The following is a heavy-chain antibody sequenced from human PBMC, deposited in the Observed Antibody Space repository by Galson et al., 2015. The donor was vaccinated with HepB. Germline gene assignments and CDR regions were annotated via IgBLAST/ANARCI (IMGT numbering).Heavy chain of an antibody. CDR1: GFTFSSYW. Sequence: SLRLSCAASGFTFSSYWMSWVRQAPGKGLEWVANIKQDGSEKYYVDSVKGRFTISRDNAKNSLYLQMNSLRAEDTAVYYCARDLGFYSGYESNYYFDYWGQGTLVTVSS. J-gene: IGHJ4*02. CDR2: IKQDGSEK. CDR3: ARDLGFYSGYESNYYFDY. D-gene: IGHD5-12*01. V-gene: IGHV3-7*01.